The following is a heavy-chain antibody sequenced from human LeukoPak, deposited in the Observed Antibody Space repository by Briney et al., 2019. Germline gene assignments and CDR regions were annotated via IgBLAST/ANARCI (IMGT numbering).Heavy chain of an antibody. CDR1: GGSISSSSYS. Sequence: PSETLSLTCTVSGGSISSSSYSWGWIRQPPGKGLEWIGSIYYSGSTYYNPSLKSRVTISVDTSKNQFSLKLSSVTAADTAVYYCAGLRTRGYLDYWGQGTLVTVSS. J-gene: IGHJ4*02. CDR3: AGLRTRGYLDY. CDR2: IYYSGST. D-gene: IGHD2-2*01. V-gene: IGHV4-39*01.